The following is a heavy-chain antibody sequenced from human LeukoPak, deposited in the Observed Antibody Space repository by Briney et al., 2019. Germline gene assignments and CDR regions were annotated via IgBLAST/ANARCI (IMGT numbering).Heavy chain of an antibody. Sequence: GGSLRLSCAASGFIFSSYWMHWVRQAPGKGLVWVSRITNDGSSTNYADFVKGRFTISRDNTKNTLYLQMNSLRVEDTAVYYCAGHGINGYWGQGTLVTVSS. D-gene: IGHD2-8*01. J-gene: IGHJ4*02. CDR1: GFIFSSYW. CDR3: AGHGINGY. CDR2: ITNDGSST. V-gene: IGHV3-74*01.